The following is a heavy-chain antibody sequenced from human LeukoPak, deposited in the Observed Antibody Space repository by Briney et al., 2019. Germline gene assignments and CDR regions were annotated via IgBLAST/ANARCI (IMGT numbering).Heavy chain of an antibody. CDR3: ASSDYYDSSGYFY. D-gene: IGHD3-22*01. Sequence: GSLRLSCAPSGSTFTIHWMSWVRQAPGKVMEWVAKQKQDRSEKYSLDSVKGRSTISRDNAKNSPYLQMNRLRGEETAVYYCASSDYYDSSGYFYWGQGTLVTVPS. CDR1: GSTFTIHW. CDR2: QKQDRSEK. J-gene: IGHJ4*02. V-gene: IGHV3-7*01.